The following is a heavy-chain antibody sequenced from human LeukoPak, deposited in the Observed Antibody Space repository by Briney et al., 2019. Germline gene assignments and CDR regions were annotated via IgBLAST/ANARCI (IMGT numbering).Heavy chain of an antibody. CDR3: AREVKDKGAFDI. Sequence: PSETLSLTCTVSGGSISSYYWGWIRQPPGKGLEWIGYIYYSGSTNYNPSLTSRVTISVDTSKNQFSLKLSSVTAADTAVYYCAREVKDKGAFDIWGQGTMVTVSS. V-gene: IGHV4-59*01. CDR2: IYYSGST. CDR1: GGSISSYY. J-gene: IGHJ3*02. D-gene: IGHD2-15*01.